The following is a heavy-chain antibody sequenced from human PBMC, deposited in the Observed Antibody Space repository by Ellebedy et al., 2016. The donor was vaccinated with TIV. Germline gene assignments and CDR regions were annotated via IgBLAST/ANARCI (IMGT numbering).Heavy chain of an antibody. D-gene: IGHD6-13*01. CDR2: IIPIFGTA. CDR1: GYTFTGYY. V-gene: IGHV1-69*13. CDR3: ARVGIAAAGTSWFDP. Sequence: ASVKVSCKASGYTFTGYYMHWVRQAPGQGLEWMGGIIPIFGTANYAQKFQGRVTITADESTSTAYMELSSLRSEDTAVYYCARVGIAAAGTSWFDPWGQGTLVTVSS. J-gene: IGHJ5*02.